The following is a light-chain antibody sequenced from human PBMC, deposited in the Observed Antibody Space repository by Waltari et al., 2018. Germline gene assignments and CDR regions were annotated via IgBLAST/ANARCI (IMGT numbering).Light chain of an antibody. J-gene: IGLJ1*01. Sequence: QSALTQPRSVSGSRGQSVTISCIGASSDVGRFNYVSWYQQYPGKAPKLIIHGVTKRPSGVPDRFSGSEFGNTASLTISGLQADDEADYYCCSYAGSYTLYVFGTGTKVTVL. CDR3: CSYAGSYTLYV. CDR1: SSDVGRFNY. V-gene: IGLV2-11*01. CDR2: GVT.